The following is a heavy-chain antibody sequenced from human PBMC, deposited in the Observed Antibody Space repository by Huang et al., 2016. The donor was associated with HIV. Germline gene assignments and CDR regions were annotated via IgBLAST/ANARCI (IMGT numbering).Heavy chain of an antibody. V-gene: IGHV4-39*01. CDR1: GGSINTGRYY. J-gene: IGHJ2*01. D-gene: IGHD3-3*01. CDR2: LYYTGKR. Sequence: QMRFQESGPGLVKPSGTLSLTCNVSGGSINTGRYYWGWFRQPPGKGLEWVGSLYYTGKRHDDPSRKGRLTMSACTSKNQFSRNRSSVTAADTAIYYCARNHDFWRGRMFAISYFDVWGRGTLVTVAS. CDR3: ARNHDFWRGRMFAISYFDV.